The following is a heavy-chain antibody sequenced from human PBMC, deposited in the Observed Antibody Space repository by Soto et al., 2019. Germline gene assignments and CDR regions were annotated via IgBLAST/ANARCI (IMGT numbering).Heavy chain of an antibody. CDR2: IMPIFRTA. CDR1: GGTFSTAA. J-gene: IGHJ6*02. Sequence: QVQVVQSGAEMKKPGSSVKVSCKTSGGTFSTAAISWVRQAPGQGLEWMGGIMPIFRTADYAQKFQGRVTITADESATTAYLELSSLRSEDTAVYYCARDKDRAQLGGNYSSIMDVWGQGTTVTVTS. CDR3: ARDKDRAQLGGNYSSIMDV. D-gene: IGHD3-3*02. V-gene: IGHV1-69*12.